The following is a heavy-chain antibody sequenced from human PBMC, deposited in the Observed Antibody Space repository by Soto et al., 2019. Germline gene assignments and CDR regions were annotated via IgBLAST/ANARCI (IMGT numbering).Heavy chain of an antibody. Sequence: SCAASGFTFSDYYMSWIRQAPGKGLEWVSYISSSGSTIYYADSVKGRFTISRDNAKNSLYLQMNSLRAEDTAVYYCARDLAPYNADFDYWGQGTLVTVSS. D-gene: IGHD1-20*01. CDR2: ISSSGSTI. CDR3: ARDLAPYNADFDY. V-gene: IGHV3-11*01. CDR1: GFTFSDYY. J-gene: IGHJ4*02.